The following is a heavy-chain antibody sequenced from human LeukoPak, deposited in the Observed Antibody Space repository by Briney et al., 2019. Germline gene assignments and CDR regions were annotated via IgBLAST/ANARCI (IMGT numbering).Heavy chain of an antibody. Sequence: SEALSLTCTVSGGSISSNSYYWGWIRQPPGKGLEWIGSIFYSGTTYNNPSLKSRVTISVDTSKTQFSLNLNSVTAADTAVYYCARGNILYWFFDLWGRGTLVTFSS. V-gene: IGHV4-39*01. J-gene: IGHJ2*01. CDR2: IFYSGTT. CDR3: ARGNILYWFFDL. CDR1: GGSISSNSYY. D-gene: IGHD2/OR15-2a*01.